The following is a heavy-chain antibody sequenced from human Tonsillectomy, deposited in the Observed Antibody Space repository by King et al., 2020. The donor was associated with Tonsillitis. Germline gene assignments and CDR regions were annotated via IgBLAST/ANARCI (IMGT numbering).Heavy chain of an antibody. Sequence: QLVQSGAEVKKPGASVKVSCKASGYSFTGYYMHWVRQAPGQGLEWMGWINPNNGGTNYAQKFQGRVTMTRDRSISTAYMELSRLRSDDTAVYYCARVYYYDSAGYSYEPCDMWGQGTMVTVSS. CDR1: GYSFTGYY. J-gene: IGHJ3*02. CDR2: INPNNGGT. D-gene: IGHD3-22*01. V-gene: IGHV1-2*02. CDR3: ARVYYYDSAGYSYEPCDM.